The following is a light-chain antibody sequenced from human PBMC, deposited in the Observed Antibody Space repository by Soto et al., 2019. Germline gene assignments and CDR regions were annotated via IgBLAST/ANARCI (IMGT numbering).Light chain of an antibody. CDR1: SSDIGGYNY. J-gene: IGLJ3*02. V-gene: IGLV2-14*01. CDR3: SSHTSSSTLV. Sequence: QSVLTQPASVSGSPGQSITISCTGTSSDIGGYNYVSWYQQNPGKAPKLMIYDVTNRPSGVSNRFSGSKSGNTASLTISGLQAEDEANYYCSSHTSSSTLVFGGGTKLTVL. CDR2: DVT.